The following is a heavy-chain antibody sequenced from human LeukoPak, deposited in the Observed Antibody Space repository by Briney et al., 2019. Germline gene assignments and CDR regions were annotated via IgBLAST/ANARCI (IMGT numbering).Heavy chain of an antibody. V-gene: IGHV3-11*01. CDR3: ARESDSSGYYGY. D-gene: IGHD3-22*01. J-gene: IGHJ4*02. CDR2: ISSSGSTI. CDR1: GFTFSDFY. Sequence: GGSLRLSCAASGFTFSDFYMSWIRQAPGKGLEWVSYISSSGSTIYFADSVKGRFTISRDNSKNTLYLQMNSLRAEDTAVYYCARESDSSGYYGYWGQGTLVTVSS.